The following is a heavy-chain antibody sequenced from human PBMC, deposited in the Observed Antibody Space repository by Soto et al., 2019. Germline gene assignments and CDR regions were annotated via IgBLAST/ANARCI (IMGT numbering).Heavy chain of an antibody. CDR2: ISGSGGST. CDR3: AKAPMTRGFDI. Sequence: WGSLRLSCAASGLNFSSYARSWVRQAPGKGLEWVSAISGSGGSTYYADSVKGRFTISRDNSKNTLYLQMNSLRAEVTFFYYCAKAPMTRGFDILGQGTMVTVPS. J-gene: IGHJ3*02. D-gene: IGHD3-10*01. CDR1: GLNFSSYA. V-gene: IGHV3-23*01.